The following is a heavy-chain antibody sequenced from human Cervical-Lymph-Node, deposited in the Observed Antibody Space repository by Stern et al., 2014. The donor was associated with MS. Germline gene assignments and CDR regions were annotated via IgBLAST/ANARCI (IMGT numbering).Heavy chain of an antibody. Sequence: QVTLRESGPALVKPTQTLTLTCTFSGFSLSTTGMCVSWLRQPPGKALEWLARIDWDDDKYYSTSLKTRLTISKDTSKNQVVLTLTNMDPVDTATYYCARTRGYGAKSAGLDYWGQGTLVTVSS. CDR3: ARTRGYGAKSAGLDY. CDR2: IDWDDDK. CDR1: GFSLSTTGMC. D-gene: IGHD4-23*01. V-gene: IGHV2-70*15. J-gene: IGHJ4*02.